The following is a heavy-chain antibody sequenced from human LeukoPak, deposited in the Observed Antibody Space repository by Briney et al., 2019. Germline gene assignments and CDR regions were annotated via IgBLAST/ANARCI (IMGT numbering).Heavy chain of an antibody. CDR3: ARGSPPRRNYDSRGYYSYYFDY. CDR2: ISAYNSNT. V-gene: IGHV1-18*01. J-gene: IGHJ4*02. D-gene: IGHD3-22*01. Sequence: ASVKVSCKASGYTFTSYGISWVRQAPGQGLEWMGWISAYNSNTNYAQKLQGRVTMTTDTSTSTAYMELRSLRSDDTAVYYCARGSPPRRNYDSRGYYSYYFDYWGQGTLVTVSS. CDR1: GYTFTSYG.